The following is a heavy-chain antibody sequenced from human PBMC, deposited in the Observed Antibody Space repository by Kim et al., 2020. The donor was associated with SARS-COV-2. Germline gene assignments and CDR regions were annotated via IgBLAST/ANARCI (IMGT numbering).Heavy chain of an antibody. D-gene: IGHD2-21*02. J-gene: IGHJ4*02. CDR3: ARVAVTVDYGGVWHLDS. V-gene: IGHV1-46*01. CDR2: INSGAGNK. Sequence: ASVKVSCKASGYPFGNYYVHWVRQAPGKGPEWMGLINSGAGNKRYRETFQDRVTMTRDTSTATVYMELRGLRPDDTAVYYCARVAVTVDYGGVWHLDSWGQGTLVTVSS. CDR1: GYPFGNYY.